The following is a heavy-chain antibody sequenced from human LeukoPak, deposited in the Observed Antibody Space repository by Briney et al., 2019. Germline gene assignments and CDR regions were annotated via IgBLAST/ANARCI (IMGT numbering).Heavy chain of an antibody. D-gene: IGHD5-24*01. V-gene: IGHV1-46*01. J-gene: IGHJ5*02. CDR1: GYTFTGYY. CDR3: ARGPPTRDGYKSSGFDP. CDR2: INPIGGST. Sequence: ASVKVSCKASGYTFTGYYMHWVRQAPGQGLEWMGIINPIGGSTNYAQKFQGRVTMTRDTSTNTVYMDLSSLTSEDTALYYCARGPPTRDGYKSSGFDPWGQGTLVTVSS.